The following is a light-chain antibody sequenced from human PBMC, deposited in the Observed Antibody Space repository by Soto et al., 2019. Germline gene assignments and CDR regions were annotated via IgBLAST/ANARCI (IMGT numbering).Light chain of an antibody. J-gene: IGKJ1*01. CDR3: QHHNSYSQT. CDR2: CAS. V-gene: IGKV1-5*01. Sequence: DIQLTQSPPTLSASVGDRVTITCRASQSIRYYLAWYQQMPGKAPKLLIYCASSLQSGVPSRFSGSGSGTEFTLTISSLQPDDFATYFCQHHNSYSQTFGQGTKV. CDR1: QSIRYY.